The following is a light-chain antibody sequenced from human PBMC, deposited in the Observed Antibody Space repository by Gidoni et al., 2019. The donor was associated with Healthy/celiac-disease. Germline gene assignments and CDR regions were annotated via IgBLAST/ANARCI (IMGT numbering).Light chain of an antibody. V-gene: IGLV1-40*01. J-gene: IGLJ1*01. CDR3: QSYDSSLSGYV. CDR1: SSNIGAGYA. Sequence: QSVLTQPPSVSGAPGQRVTSSCTGSSSNIGAGYAVHWYQQLPGTAPKLLIYGNSNRPSGVPDRFSGSKSGTSASLAITGLQAEDEADYYCQSYDSSLSGYVFGTGTKVTVL. CDR2: GNS.